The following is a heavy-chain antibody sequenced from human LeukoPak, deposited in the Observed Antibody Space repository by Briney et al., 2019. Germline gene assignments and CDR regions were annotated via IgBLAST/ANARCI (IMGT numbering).Heavy chain of an antibody. CDR3: ATAGIQLWLRSGDAFDI. D-gene: IGHD5-18*01. J-gene: IGHJ3*02. CDR2: FDPEDGEA. CDR1: GYTLTELS. V-gene: IGHV1-24*01. Sequence: ASVKVSCKVSGYTLTELSMQWVRQAPGKGLEWMGGFDPEDGEAIYAQKFQGRVTMTEDTSTDTAYMELSSLRSEDTAVYYCATAGIQLWLRSGDAFDIWGQGTIVTVSS.